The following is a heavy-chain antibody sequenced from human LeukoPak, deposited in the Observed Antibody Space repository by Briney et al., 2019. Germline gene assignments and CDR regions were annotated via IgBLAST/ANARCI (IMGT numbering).Heavy chain of an antibody. V-gene: IGHV4-34*01. D-gene: IGHD1-1*01. J-gene: IGHJ5*02. CDR3: ARGSAHNWNDAEEDLFDP. CDR2: INHSGST. Sequence: SETLSLTCAVYGGSFSGYYWSWIRQPPGKGLEWIGEINHSGSTIYNPSLKCRVPISVDTSKNQFSLKLSSVTAADTAVYYCARGSAHNWNDAEEDLFDPWGQGTLVTVSS. CDR1: GGSFSGYY.